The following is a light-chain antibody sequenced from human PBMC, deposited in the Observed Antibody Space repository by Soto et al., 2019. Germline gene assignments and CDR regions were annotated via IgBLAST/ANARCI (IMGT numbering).Light chain of an antibody. CDR1: QSVSRY. Sequence: EIVLTQSPATLSLSPGERATLSCRASQSVSRYLAWYQQKPGQAPRLLIYDASNRATGIPARFSGSGSGTVFTLTISSLQPEDFAVYYCQQRSNWITFGQGTRLEIK. CDR3: QQRSNWIT. J-gene: IGKJ5*01. V-gene: IGKV3-11*01. CDR2: DAS.